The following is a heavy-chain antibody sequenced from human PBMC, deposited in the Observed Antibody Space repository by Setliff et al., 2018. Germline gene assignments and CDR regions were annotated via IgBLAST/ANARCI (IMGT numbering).Heavy chain of an antibody. D-gene: IGHD3-9*01. J-gene: IGHJ4*02. Sequence: PGGSLRLSCAASGFTFSSYTMTWVRQAPGKGLEWVSYISSSGSTIYYADSVKGRFTISRDNAKNSLYLQMNSLRAEDTAVYYCACPDILTGLYDYWGQGTLVTV. CDR3: ACPDILTGLYDY. CDR2: ISSSGSTI. CDR1: GFTFSSYT. V-gene: IGHV3-48*04.